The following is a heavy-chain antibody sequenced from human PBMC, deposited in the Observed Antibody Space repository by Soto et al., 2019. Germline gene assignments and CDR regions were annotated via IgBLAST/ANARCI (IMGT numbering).Heavy chain of an antibody. Sequence: SETLSLTCTVSGGSISSYYWSWIRQPPGKGLGWIGYIYYSGSTNYNPSLKSRVTISVDTSKNQFSLKLSSVTAADTAVYYCARARSIAFDYWGQGTLVTVSS. D-gene: IGHD6-6*01. CDR1: GGSISSYY. V-gene: IGHV4-59*08. CDR3: ARARSIAFDY. CDR2: IYYSGST. J-gene: IGHJ4*02.